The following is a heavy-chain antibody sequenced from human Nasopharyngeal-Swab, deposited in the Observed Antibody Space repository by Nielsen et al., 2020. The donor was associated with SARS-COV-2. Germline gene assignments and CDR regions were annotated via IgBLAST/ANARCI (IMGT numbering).Heavy chain of an antibody. J-gene: IGHJ4*02. CDR1: GFNFSTYN. V-gene: IGHV3-21*01. D-gene: IGHD3-10*01. Sequence: GGSLRLSCAASGFNFSTYNMNWVRQAPGQGLEWVSSISTTSSYIYYADSLKGRFTISRDNAKNSLYLQMNSLRAEDTAVYYCARDLHSYGSGSYYRHFGYWGQGLLVTVSS. CDR2: ISTTSSYI. CDR3: ARDLHSYGSGSYYRHFGY.